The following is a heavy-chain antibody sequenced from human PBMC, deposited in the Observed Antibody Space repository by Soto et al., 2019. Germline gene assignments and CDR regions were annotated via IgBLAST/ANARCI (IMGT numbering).Heavy chain of an antibody. V-gene: IGHV4-34*01. CDR3: ARVPPVVPAAPVFDP. D-gene: IGHD2-2*01. Sequence: QVQLQQWSAGLLKPSETLSLTCAVYGGSFSGYYWSWIRQPPGKGLEWIGEINHSGSTNYNPSLKSRVTISVDTSKNQFSLKLSSVTAADTAVYYCARVPPVVPAAPVFDPWGQGTLVTVSS. CDR2: INHSGST. CDR1: GGSFSGYY. J-gene: IGHJ5*02.